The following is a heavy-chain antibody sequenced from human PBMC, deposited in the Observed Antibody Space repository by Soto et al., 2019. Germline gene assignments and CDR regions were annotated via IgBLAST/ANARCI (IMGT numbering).Heavy chain of an antibody. CDR2: IYYSGST. J-gene: IGHJ6*02. CDR3: ARGHGLRFLEWLSPDYGMDV. D-gene: IGHD3-3*01. Sequence: PSETLSLTCTVSGGSTSSGGYYWSWIRQHPGKGLEWIGYIYYSGSTYYNPSLKSRVTISVDTSKNQFSLKLSSVTAADTAVYYCARGHGLRFLEWLSPDYGMDVWGQGTTVTVSS. CDR1: GGSTSSGGYY. V-gene: IGHV4-31*03.